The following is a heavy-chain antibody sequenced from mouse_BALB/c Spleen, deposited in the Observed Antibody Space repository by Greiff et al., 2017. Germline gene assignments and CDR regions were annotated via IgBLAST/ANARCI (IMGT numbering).Heavy chain of an antibody. V-gene: IGHV1-77*01. Sequence: VQLQQSGPELVKPGASVKMSCKASGYTFTDYVISWVKQRTGQGLEWIGEIYPGSGSTYYNEKFKGKATLTADKSSNTAYMQLSSLTSEDSAVYFCARLITTVVATNFDYWGQGTTLTVSS. CDR3: ARLITTVVATNFDY. D-gene: IGHD1-1*01. CDR2: IYPGSGST. J-gene: IGHJ2*01. CDR1: GYTFTDYV.